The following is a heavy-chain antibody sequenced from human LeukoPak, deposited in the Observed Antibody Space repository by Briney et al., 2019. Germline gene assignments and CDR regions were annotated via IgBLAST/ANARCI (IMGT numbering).Heavy chain of an antibody. Sequence: PSETLSLTCTVSGGSIRSGDYYWSWIRQPPGKGLEWIGYIYYSGSTYYNPSLKSRVTISVDTSKNQFSLKLTSVTAADTAVYYCARDGSVTTNWFDPRGQGTLVTVSS. CDR3: ARDGSVTTNWFDP. CDR2: IYYSGST. V-gene: IGHV4-30-4*01. CDR1: GGSIRSGDYY. J-gene: IGHJ5*02. D-gene: IGHD4-17*01.